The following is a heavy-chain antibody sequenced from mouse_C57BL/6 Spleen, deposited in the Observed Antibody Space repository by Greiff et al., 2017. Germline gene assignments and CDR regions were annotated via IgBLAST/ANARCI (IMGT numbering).Heavy chain of an antibody. D-gene: IGHD2-4*01. CDR3: ARDPGGIYYDYDGFYFDY. J-gene: IGHJ2*01. Sequence: EVMLVESGGGLVKPGGSLKLSCAASGFTFSSYAMSWVRQTPEKRLEWVATISDGGSYTYYPDNVKGRFTISRDNAKNNLYLQMSHLKSEDTAMYYCARDPGGIYYDYDGFYFDYWGQGTTLTVSS. V-gene: IGHV5-4*01. CDR2: ISDGGSYT. CDR1: GFTFSSYA.